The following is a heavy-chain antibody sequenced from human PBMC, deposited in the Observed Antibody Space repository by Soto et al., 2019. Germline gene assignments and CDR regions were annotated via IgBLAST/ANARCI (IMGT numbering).Heavy chain of an antibody. D-gene: IGHD3-10*01. J-gene: IGHJ4*02. V-gene: IGHV4-34*01. Sequence: SETLSLTCAVYGGSFSGYYWSWIRQPPGKGLEWIGEINHSGSTNYNPSLKSRVTISVDTSKNQFSLKLSSVTAADTAVYYCARELYYYGSGSYYSPPLGYWGQGTLVTVSS. CDR2: INHSGST. CDR1: GGSFSGYY. CDR3: ARELYYYGSGSYYSPPLGY.